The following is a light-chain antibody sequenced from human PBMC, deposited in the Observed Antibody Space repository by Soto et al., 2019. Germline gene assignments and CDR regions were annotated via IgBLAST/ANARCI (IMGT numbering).Light chain of an antibody. CDR3: SSYTSTSSLV. J-gene: IGLJ3*02. CDR1: SRDVGNYNY. V-gene: IGLV2-14*01. CDR2: DVT. Sequence: QSALTQPASVSGSPGQSITISCTGTSRDVGNYNYVSWYQQHPGKAPKLMIYDVTNRPSGVSNRFSGSKSGNTASLTISGLQAEDEANYYCSSYTSTSSLVFGRGTKLTVL.